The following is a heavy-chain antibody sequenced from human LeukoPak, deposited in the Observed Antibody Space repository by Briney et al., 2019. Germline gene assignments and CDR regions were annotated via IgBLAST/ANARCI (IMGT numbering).Heavy chain of an antibody. Sequence: GGSLRLSCAASGLTFSNYWMDWVRQAPGKGLEWVANIKQDGSEKYYVDSVKGRFTISRDNAKNSVYLQMNSLRAEDTAVYYCAREGDYYCSGGSCYDYWGQGTLVTVSS. CDR1: GLTFSNYW. D-gene: IGHD2-15*01. V-gene: IGHV3-7*01. J-gene: IGHJ4*02. CDR2: IKQDGSEK. CDR3: AREGDYYCSGGSCYDY.